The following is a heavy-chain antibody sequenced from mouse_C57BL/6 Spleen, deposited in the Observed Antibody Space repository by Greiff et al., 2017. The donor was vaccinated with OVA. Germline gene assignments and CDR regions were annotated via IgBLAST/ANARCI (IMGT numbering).Heavy chain of an antibody. CDR3: ARGRLRRAVAD. D-gene: IGHD2-4*01. J-gene: IGHJ4*01. Sequence: QVQLKQPGAELVKPGASVKMSCKASGYTFTSYWITWVKQRPGQGLEWIGDIYPGSGSTNYNEPVTSKAILPVVTSSSTAYVQLSSLTSEDSAVYYRARGRLRRAVADWGQGPAVTGSS. CDR1: GYTFTSYW. CDR2: IYPGSGST. V-gene: IGHV1-55*01.